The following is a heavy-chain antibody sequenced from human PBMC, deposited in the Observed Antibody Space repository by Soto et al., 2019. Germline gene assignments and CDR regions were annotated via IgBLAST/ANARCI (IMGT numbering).Heavy chain of an antibody. CDR2: TYYRAKWYN. D-gene: IGHD2-15*01. Sequence: SQALSLTCAISGDSVSSNRAAWNWIRQSPSRGLEWLGRTYYRAKWYNDYAGSVKSRITTNPATSKNQFSLQLNSVTPEDTAVYYCARVVTAPHAFAIWGQGTMVTVSS. CDR1: GDSVSSNRAA. V-gene: IGHV6-1*01. J-gene: IGHJ3*02. CDR3: ARVVTAPHAFAI.